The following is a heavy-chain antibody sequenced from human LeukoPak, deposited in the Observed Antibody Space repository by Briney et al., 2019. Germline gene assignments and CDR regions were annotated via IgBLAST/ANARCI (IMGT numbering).Heavy chain of an antibody. J-gene: IGHJ3*02. D-gene: IGHD2-15*01. Sequence: SETLSLTCAVYGGSLSGYYWSWIRQSPGKGLEWIGEINHSGSTNYNPSLKSRVTISVDTSKNQFSLKLSSVTAADTAVYYCARGVGYCSGGSCYGAFDIWGQGTMVTVSS. CDR3: ARGVGYCSGGSCYGAFDI. CDR2: INHSGST. V-gene: IGHV4-34*01. CDR1: GGSLSGYY.